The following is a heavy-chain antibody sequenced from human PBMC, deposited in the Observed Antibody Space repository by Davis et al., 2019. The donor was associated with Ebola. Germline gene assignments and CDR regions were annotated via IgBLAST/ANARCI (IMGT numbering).Heavy chain of an antibody. CDR1: GFTFGDYA. CDR3: TGDYGDYVDY. J-gene: IGHJ4*02. D-gene: IGHD4-17*01. Sequence: GESLKISCTASGFTFGDYAMSWFRPAPGKGLEWVGFIRSKAYRRTTEYAASVKGRFTISRDDSKSIAYLQMNSLKTEDTAVYYCTGDYGDYVDYWGQGTLVTVSS. CDR2: IRSKAYRRTT. V-gene: IGHV3-49*03.